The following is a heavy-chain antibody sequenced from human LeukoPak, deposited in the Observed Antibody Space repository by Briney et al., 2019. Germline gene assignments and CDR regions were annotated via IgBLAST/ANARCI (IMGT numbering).Heavy chain of an antibody. CDR3: ARGASLFAGYYDSSGYYYV. CDR2: ISSSSSYI. Sequence: PGGSLRLSCAASGFTFSSYSMNWVRQAPGKGLEWVSSISSSSSYIYYADSVKGRFIISRDNAKNSLYLQMNSLRAEDTAVYYCARGASLFAGYYDSSGYYYVWGQGTLVTVSS. V-gene: IGHV3-21*01. D-gene: IGHD3-22*01. J-gene: IGHJ4*02. CDR1: GFTFSSYS.